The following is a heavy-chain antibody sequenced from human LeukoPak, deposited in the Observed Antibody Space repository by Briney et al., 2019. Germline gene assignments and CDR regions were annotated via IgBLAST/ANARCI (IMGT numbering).Heavy chain of an antibody. CDR2: IYSGGST. J-gene: IGHJ3*02. Sequence: GGSPRLSCAASGFTVSSNYMSWVRQAPGKGLEWVSVIYSGGSTYYADSVKGRFTISRDNSKNTLYLQMNSLRAEDTAVYYCAGIPGGNAFDIWGQGTMVTVSS. CDR3: AGIPGGNAFDI. V-gene: IGHV3-66*02. D-gene: IGHD1-26*01. CDR1: GFTVSSNY.